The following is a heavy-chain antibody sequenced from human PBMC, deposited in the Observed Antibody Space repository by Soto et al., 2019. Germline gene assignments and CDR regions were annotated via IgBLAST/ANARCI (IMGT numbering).Heavy chain of an antibody. CDR2: ISYDGSNK. Sequence: PGGSLRLSCAASGFTFSSYGMHWVRQAPGKGLEWVAVISYDGSNKYYADSVKGRFTISRDNSKNTLYLQMNSLRAEDTAVYYCAKLQATYDRSGYYPWLLDYYGMDVWGQGTTVTVSS. CDR1: GFTFSSYG. V-gene: IGHV3-30*18. D-gene: IGHD3-22*01. CDR3: AKLQATYDRSGYYPWLLDYYGMDV. J-gene: IGHJ6*02.